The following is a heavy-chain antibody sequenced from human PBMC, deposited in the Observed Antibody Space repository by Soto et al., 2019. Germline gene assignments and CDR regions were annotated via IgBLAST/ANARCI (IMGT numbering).Heavy chain of an antibody. J-gene: IGHJ6*02. CDR3: EAYYYDSSGLEADYYYGMDV. V-gene: IGHV4-39*01. CDR1: GCSISSSSYY. Sequence: PSETLSVPCPVSGCSISSSSYYWGWIRQPPGKGLEWIGSIYYSGSTYYNPSLKSRVTISVDTSKNQFSLKLSSVTAADTAVYYCEAYYYDSSGLEADYYYGMDVWGQGTTVTVSS. CDR2: IYYSGST. D-gene: IGHD3-22*01.